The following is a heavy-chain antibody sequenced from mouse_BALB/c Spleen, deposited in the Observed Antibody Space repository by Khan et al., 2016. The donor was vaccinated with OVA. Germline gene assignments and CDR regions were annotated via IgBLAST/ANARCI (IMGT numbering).Heavy chain of an antibody. V-gene: IGHV3-2*02. Sequence: EVKLEVSGPGLVNPSQSLSLTCTVTGYSITSDYAWNWIRQFPGNKLEWMGYINYSGSTNSNPALKSRISITRDTSKNQFFLQLNSVTTEDTATYYCARDGSRYNYAMDYWGQGTSVTVSS. CDR1: GYSITSDYA. D-gene: IGHD2-3*01. CDR3: ARDGSRYNYAMDY. J-gene: IGHJ4*01. CDR2: INYSGST.